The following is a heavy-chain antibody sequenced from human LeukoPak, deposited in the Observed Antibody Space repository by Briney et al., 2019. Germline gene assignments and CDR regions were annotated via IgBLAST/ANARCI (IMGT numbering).Heavy chain of an antibody. CDR1: GFAFSSYA. V-gene: IGHV3-23*01. D-gene: IGHD5-24*01. Sequence: GGSLRLSCAASGFAFSSYAMSWVRQAPGKGLEWVSAISGSGGSTNYADSVKGRFTISRDNSKNTLYLQMNSLRAEDTAVYYCAKDQGGYNYDYWGQGTLVTVSS. CDR3: AKDQGGYNYDY. CDR2: ISGSGGST. J-gene: IGHJ4*02.